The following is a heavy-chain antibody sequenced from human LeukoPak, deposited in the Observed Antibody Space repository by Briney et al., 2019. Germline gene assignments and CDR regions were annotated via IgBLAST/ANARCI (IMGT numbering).Heavy chain of an antibody. D-gene: IGHD7-27*01. V-gene: IGHV3-21*01. Sequence: KAGGSLRLSCAASGFTFSSYSMNWVRQAPGKGLEWVSSISSSSSYIYCADSVKGRFTISRDNAKNSLYLQMNSLRAEDTVVYYCARDSPALGTAFDIWGQGTMVTVSS. CDR2: ISSSSSYI. CDR1: GFTFSSYS. J-gene: IGHJ3*02. CDR3: ARDSPALGTAFDI.